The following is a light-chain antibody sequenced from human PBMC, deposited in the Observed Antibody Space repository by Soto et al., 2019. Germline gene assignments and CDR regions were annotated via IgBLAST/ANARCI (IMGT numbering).Light chain of an antibody. CDR1: SSDVGSYNL. CDR3: CSYAGSSTVV. J-gene: IGLJ2*01. CDR2: EVS. Sequence: QSVLTQPASVSGSPGQSITISCTGTSSDVGSYNLVSWYQQHPGKAPKLMIYEVSKRPSGVSNRFSGSKSGNTASLTISGLQAEDEADYYCCSYAGSSTVVFDGGTKVTVL. V-gene: IGLV2-23*02.